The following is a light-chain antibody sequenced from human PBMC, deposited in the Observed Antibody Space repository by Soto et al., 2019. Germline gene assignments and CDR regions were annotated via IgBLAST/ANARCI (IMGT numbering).Light chain of an antibody. CDR3: QQANSATRT. V-gene: IGKV1-12*01. Sequence: IQMTQSPSSLSASVGDRVTIPCRASQRVXSWLAWYQQKPGKAPNILXYDASSWHSGVPSRLSGSGSGTDFTLPISSLQPEYFANYYCQQANSATRTFGGGTKVDIK. CDR1: QRVXSW. J-gene: IGKJ4*02. CDR2: DAS.